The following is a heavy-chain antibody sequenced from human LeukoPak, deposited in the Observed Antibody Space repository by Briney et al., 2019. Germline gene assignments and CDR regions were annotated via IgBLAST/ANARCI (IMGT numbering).Heavy chain of an antibody. J-gene: IGHJ4*02. CDR1: GYTFTSYG. Sequence: ASVKVSCKASGYTFTSYGISWVQQAPGQGLEWMGWISAYNGNTNYAQKLQGRVAMTTDTSTSTAYMELRSLRSDDTAVYYCARDKKGDSSGYYYSGQQPYYFDYWGQGTLVTVSS. CDR2: ISAYNGNT. D-gene: IGHD3-22*01. CDR3: ARDKKGDSSGYYYSGQQPYYFDY. V-gene: IGHV1-18*01.